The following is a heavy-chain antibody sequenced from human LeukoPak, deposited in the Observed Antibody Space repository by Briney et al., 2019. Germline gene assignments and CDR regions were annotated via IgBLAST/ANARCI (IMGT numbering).Heavy chain of an antibody. CDR2: ISSSDSTI. Sequence: GGSLRLSCAASGFTFSSYEMNWVRQAPGKGLEWVSYISSSDSTIYYADSVKGRFTISRDNAKNSLYLQMNSLRAEDTAVYYCARVGSYYPSGPNDYWGQGTLVTVSS. V-gene: IGHV3-48*03. CDR1: GFTFSSYE. CDR3: ARVGSYYPSGPNDY. D-gene: IGHD1-26*01. J-gene: IGHJ4*02.